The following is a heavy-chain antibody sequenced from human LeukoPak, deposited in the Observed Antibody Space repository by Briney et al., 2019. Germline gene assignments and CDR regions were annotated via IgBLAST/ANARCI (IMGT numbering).Heavy chain of an antibody. CDR3: ARALPIYGSGTSDFDY. CDR2: ISAYNGNT. CDR1: GYTFTSYG. J-gene: IGHJ4*02. V-gene: IGHV1-18*01. Sequence: GASVKVSCKASGYTFTSYGISWVRQAPGQGLEWMGWISAYNGNTNYAQKLQGRVTMTTDTSTSTAYMELRSLRSDDTAVYYCARALPIYGSGTSDFDYWGQGTLVTVSS. D-gene: IGHD3-10*01.